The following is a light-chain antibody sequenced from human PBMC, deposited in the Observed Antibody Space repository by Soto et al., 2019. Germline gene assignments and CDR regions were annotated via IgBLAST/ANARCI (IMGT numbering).Light chain of an antibody. CDR2: DAS. J-gene: IGKJ3*01. Sequence: DIQMTQSPSSLSASVGDSDTITCQASQDITSYLNWYQHKPGKAPKLLIYDASILEAGVPPRFSGSESGTYFTLTISCLQPEYVGTYYCQHCDYLPIFGPGTTVDFK. CDR3: QHCDYLPI. V-gene: IGKV1-33*01. CDR1: QDITSY.